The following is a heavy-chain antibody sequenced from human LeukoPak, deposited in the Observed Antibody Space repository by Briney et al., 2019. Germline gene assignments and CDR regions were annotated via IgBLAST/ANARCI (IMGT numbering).Heavy chain of an antibody. CDR1: GGSISSHY. Sequence: SETLSLTCTVSGGSISSHYWSWVRQPPGRGLEYIGYVYYSGSANYNPSLKSRVFISLDASTKQFSLKLSSVTAADTAVYYCVRERTMVGGADIWGQGIKVTVSS. D-gene: IGHD2-21*01. V-gene: IGHV4-59*11. CDR2: VYYSGSA. J-gene: IGHJ3*02. CDR3: VRERTMVGGADI.